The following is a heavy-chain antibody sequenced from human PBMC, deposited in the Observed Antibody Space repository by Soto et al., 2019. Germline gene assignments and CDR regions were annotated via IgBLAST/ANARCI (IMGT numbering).Heavy chain of an antibody. J-gene: IGHJ4*02. D-gene: IGHD2-2*01. CDR1: GFTFSSYA. CDR2: ISYDGSKK. Sequence: QVQLVESGGGVVQPGRSLRLSCAASGFTFSSYAMHWVRQAPGKGLEWVAVISYDGSKKYYADSVKGRFTISSDNSKNTRYLQMNSLRAEDMAVYYCARARLDTPALDYWGQGTLVTVSS. V-gene: IGHV3-30-3*01. CDR3: ARARLDTPALDY.